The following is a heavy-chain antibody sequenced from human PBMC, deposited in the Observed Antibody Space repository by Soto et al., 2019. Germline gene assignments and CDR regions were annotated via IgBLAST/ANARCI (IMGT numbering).Heavy chain of an antibody. J-gene: IGHJ5*02. CDR1: GGTFSSYT. CDR2: IIPIFGTA. D-gene: IGHD6-13*01. CDR3: APSPGIAAADDWFDP. V-gene: IGHV1-69*01. Sequence: QVQLVQSGAEVKKPGSSVKVSCKASGGTFSSYTISWVRQAPGQGLEWMGGIIPIFGTANYAQKFQGRVTITADESTSTAYMEQSSLRSEDTAVYYCAPSPGIAAADDWFDPWGQGTLVTVSS.